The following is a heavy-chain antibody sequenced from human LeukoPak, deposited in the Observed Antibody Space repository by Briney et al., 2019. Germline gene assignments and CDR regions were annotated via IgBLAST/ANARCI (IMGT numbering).Heavy chain of an antibody. CDR1: GGSISSYY. J-gene: IGHJ3*02. V-gene: IGHV4-4*07. CDR2: IYTSGST. D-gene: IGHD3-3*01. CDR3: ARELPRLYYDFWSGYYFDAFDI. Sequence: SETLSLTCTVSGGSISSYYWSWIRQPARKGLEWIGRIYTSGSTNYNPSLKSRVTMSVDTSKNQFSLKLSSVTAADTAVYYCARELPRLYYDFWSGYYFDAFDIWGQGTMVTVSS.